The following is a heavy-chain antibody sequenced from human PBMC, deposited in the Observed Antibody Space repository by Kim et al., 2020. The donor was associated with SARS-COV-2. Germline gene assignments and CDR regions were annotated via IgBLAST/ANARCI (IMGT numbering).Heavy chain of an antibody. Sequence: PGRVTITADESTSTAYMELSSLRSEDTAVYYCARDGQYYYGSGSYSAFDIWGQGTMVTVSS. J-gene: IGHJ3*02. D-gene: IGHD3-10*01. V-gene: IGHV1-69*01. CDR3: ARDGQYYYGSGSYSAFDI.